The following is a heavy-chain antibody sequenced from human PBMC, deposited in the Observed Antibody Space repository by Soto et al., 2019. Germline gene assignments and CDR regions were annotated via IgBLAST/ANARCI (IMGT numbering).Heavy chain of an antibody. CDR3: AYRSGSYYRSFDY. V-gene: IGHV3-74*01. CDR2: INSDGSST. D-gene: IGHD1-26*01. J-gene: IGHJ4*02. CDR1: GFTFSSYW. Sequence: PGGSLRLSCAASGFTFSSYWMHWVRQAPGKGLVWVSRINSDGSSTSYADSVKGRFTISRDNAKNTLYLQMNSLRAEDTAVYYCAYRSGSYYRSFDYWGQGTLVTVSS.